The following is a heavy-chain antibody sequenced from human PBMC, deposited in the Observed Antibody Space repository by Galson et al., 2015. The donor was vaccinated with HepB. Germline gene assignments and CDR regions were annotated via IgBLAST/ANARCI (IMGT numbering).Heavy chain of an antibody. CDR3: VKDLRSGYYDFWSGSNDAFDI. CDR1: GFTFSSYA. J-gene: IGHJ3*02. CDR2: ISSNGGST. V-gene: IGHV3-64D*06. D-gene: IGHD3-3*01. Sequence: SLRLSCAASGFTFSSYAMHWVRQAPGKGLEYVSAISSNGGSTYYADSVKGRFTISRDNSKNTLYLQMSSLRAEDTAVYYCVKDLRSGYYDFWSGSNDAFDIWGQGTMVTVSS.